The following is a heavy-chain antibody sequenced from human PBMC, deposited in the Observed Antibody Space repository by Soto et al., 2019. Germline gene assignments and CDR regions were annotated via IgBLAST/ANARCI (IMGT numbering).Heavy chain of an antibody. V-gene: IGHV1-8*01. D-gene: IGHD3-9*01. CDR1: GYTFTSYD. CDR3: ARSKRYFDWLDY. Sequence: QVQLVQSGAEVKKPGASVKVSCKASGYTFTSYDINWVRQATGQGLEWMGWMNPNSGNTGYAQKFRGRVTMTRNTSISTAYMELSSLRSEDTAVYYCARSKRYFDWLDYWGQGTLVTVSS. J-gene: IGHJ4*02. CDR2: MNPNSGNT.